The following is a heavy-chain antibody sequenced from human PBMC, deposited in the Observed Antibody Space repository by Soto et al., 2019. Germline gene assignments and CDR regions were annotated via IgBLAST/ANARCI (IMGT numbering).Heavy chain of an antibody. CDR2: ISSNSTTI. D-gene: IGHD6-19*01. CDR1: GFTFSNYI. CDR3: ARYTRGWNPFHY. V-gene: IGHV3-48*02. J-gene: IGHJ4*02. Sequence: GGSLRLSCAASGFTFSNYIMNWVRQAPGKGLEWVSYISSNSTTIYYADSVKGRFTISRDNAKNSLYLRMNSLRDEDTAVYYCARYTRGWNPFHYWGQGTPVTVSS.